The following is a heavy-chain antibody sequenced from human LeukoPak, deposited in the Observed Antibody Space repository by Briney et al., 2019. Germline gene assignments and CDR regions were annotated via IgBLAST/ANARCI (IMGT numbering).Heavy chain of an antibody. CDR3: AKETRGSYSDY. J-gene: IGHJ4*02. D-gene: IGHD5-12*01. CDR1: GFTFSSYA. Sequence: QPGGSLRLSCAASGFTFSSYAMTWVRQAPGKGLEWVSSISNRGGNTYYADSVKGRFTISRDNSKNTLYLQMNSLRAEDTAVYYCAKETRGSYSDYWGQGTLVTVSS. CDR2: ISNRGGNT. V-gene: IGHV3-23*01.